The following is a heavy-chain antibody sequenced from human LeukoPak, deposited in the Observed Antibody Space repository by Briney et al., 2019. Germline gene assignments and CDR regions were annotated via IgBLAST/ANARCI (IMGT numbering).Heavy chain of an antibody. CDR2: IIPIFGAA. Sequence: SVKVSCKASGGTFSSYAISWVRQAPGQGLEWMGGIIPIFGAANYAQKFQGRVTITADESTSTAYMELSSLRSEDTAVYYCARGGDVDTAMVSSYWGQGTLVTVSS. D-gene: IGHD5-18*01. V-gene: IGHV1-69*13. CDR3: ARGGDVDTAMVSSY. CDR1: GGTFSSYA. J-gene: IGHJ4*02.